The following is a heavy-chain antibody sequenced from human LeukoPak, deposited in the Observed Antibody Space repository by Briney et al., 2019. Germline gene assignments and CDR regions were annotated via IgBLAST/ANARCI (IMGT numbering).Heavy chain of an antibody. D-gene: IGHD6-19*01. CDR2: INPNSGGT. V-gene: IGHV1-2*06. CDR3: ARDSHSSGWYLIGY. CDR1: GYTFTGYY. Sequence: ASVKVSCKASGYTFTGYYMHWVRQAPGQGLEWMGRINPNSGGTNYAQKFQGRVAMTRDTSISTAYMELSRLRSDDTAVYYCARDSHSSGWYLIGYWGQGTLVTVSS. J-gene: IGHJ4*02.